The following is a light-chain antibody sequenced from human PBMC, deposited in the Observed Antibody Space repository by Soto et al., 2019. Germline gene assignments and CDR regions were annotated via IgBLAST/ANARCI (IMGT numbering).Light chain of an antibody. CDR3: QQYDKWPLT. V-gene: IGKV3-15*01. CDR2: GAS. J-gene: IGKJ1*01. Sequence: EIVLTQSPDTLSVSPGGRATLSCRASPRLSNNLAWYQQKPGQAPRLLIYGASIRASDVPVRFRGSGSGTDFTLTICSLQSEDFGVYYCQQYDKWPLTFGLGTKLEI. CDR1: PRLSNN.